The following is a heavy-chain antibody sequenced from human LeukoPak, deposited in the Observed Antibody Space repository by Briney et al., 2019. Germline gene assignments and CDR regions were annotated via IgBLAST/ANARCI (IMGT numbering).Heavy chain of an antibody. CDR2: ISWNSGSI. V-gene: IGHV3-9*01. Sequence: PGRSLRLSCAASGFTFDDYAMHWVRQAPGKGLEWVSGISWNSGSIGYAYSVKGRFTISRDNAKNSLYLQMNSLRAEDTALYYCARSEDLSYFDYWGQGTLVTVSS. D-gene: IGHD1-14*01. J-gene: IGHJ4*02. CDR3: ARSEDLSYFDY. CDR1: GFTFDDYA.